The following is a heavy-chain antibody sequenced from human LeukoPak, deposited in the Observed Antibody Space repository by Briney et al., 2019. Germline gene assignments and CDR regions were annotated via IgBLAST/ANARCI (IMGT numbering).Heavy chain of an antibody. J-gene: IGHJ4*02. CDR1: GYIFTRYD. CDR2: MNPNTGNT. CDR3: ARGEPTYSSGWYYFDY. V-gene: IGHV1-8*01. Sequence: ASVKVSCKASGYIFTRYDINWVRQAPGQGLEWMGWMNPNTGNTGYAQKFQGRVTMTRDTSISTAYMELSRLRSDDTAVYYCARGEPTYSSGWYYFDYWGQGTLVTVSS. D-gene: IGHD6-19*01.